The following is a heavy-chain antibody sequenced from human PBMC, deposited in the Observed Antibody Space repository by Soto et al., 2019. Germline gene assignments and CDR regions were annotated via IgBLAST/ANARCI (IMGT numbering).Heavy chain of an antibody. J-gene: IGHJ4*02. CDR2: LSTSGATT. Sequence: LRLSCAASGFTFRSYAMAWVRQAPGMGLEWVSGLSTSGATTHYADSVQGRFTISRDNSRNTLYLQMSSLRGEDTAVYFCARRWDTSGSYHYYFYSWGQGTQVPVSS. V-gene: IGHV3-23*01. CDR1: GFTFRSYA. CDR3: ARRWDTSGSYHYYFYS. D-gene: IGHD3-3*01.